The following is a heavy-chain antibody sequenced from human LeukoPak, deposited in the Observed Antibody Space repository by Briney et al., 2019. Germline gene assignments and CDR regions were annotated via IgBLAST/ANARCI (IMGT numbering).Heavy chain of an antibody. CDR1: GYTFTGYY. CDR3: ARGRVLRYFDWLSRPHAFDI. CDR2: INPNSGGT. J-gene: IGHJ3*02. V-gene: IGHV1-2*02. Sequence: ASVKVSCKASGYTFTGYYMHWVRQAPGQGLEWMGWINPNSGGTNYAQKFQGRVTMTRDTSISTAYMELSRLRSDDTAVYYCARGRVLRYFDWLSRPHAFDIWGQGTMVTVSS. D-gene: IGHD3-9*01.